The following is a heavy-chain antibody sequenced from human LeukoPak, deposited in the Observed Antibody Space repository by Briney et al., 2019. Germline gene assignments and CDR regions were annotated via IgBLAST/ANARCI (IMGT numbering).Heavy chain of an antibody. CDR2: INHSGST. J-gene: IGHJ6*03. Sequence: SETLSLTCAVYGGSFSGYYWSWIRQPPGKGLEWIGEINHSGSTNYNPSLKSRVTISVDTSKNQFSLNLASVTAADTAVYYCARQLELPNYYYYLDVWGKGTTVTVSS. CDR3: ARQLELPNYYYYLDV. D-gene: IGHD1-1*01. CDR1: GGSFSGYY. V-gene: IGHV4-34*01.